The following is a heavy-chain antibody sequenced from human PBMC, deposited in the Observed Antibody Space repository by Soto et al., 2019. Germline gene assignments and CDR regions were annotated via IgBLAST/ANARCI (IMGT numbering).Heavy chain of an antibody. Sequence: QVQLQESGPGLVKPSETLSLTCTVSGGSISSYYWSWIRQPPGKGLEWIGYIYYSGSTNYNPSLKKRITISVDSSKNHFSLKLSSVTAADTAVYYCARVIAAAGSLYFDYWGQGTLVTVSS. CDR1: GGSISSYY. CDR3: ARVIAAAGSLYFDY. D-gene: IGHD6-13*01. V-gene: IGHV4-59*01. CDR2: IYYSGST. J-gene: IGHJ4*02.